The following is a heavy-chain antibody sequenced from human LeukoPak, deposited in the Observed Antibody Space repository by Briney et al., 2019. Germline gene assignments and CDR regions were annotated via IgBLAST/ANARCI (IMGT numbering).Heavy chain of an antibody. CDR2: IYYSGGT. CDR1: GGSISSYY. V-gene: IGHV4-59*12. Sequence: SETLSLTCTVSGGSISSYYWTWIRQPPGKGLGLEWIGYIYYSGGTNYNPSLKSRVTISIDTSKNQVSLKLSSVTAADTAVYYCAREAYYYDTSYFDYWGQGTLVTVSS. CDR3: AREAYYYDTSYFDY. J-gene: IGHJ4*02. D-gene: IGHD3-22*01.